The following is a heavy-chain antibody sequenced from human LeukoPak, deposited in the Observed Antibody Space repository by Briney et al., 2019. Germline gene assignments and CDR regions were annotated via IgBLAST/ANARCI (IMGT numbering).Heavy chain of an antibody. Sequence: GGSLRLSCAASGFSFSTYSMIWVRQAPGKGLEWVSSVSGTSEYIYYADSVRGRFTISRDNAKNTVYLQMNSLRAEDTAVYYCARDKIVGPTTLDYWGRGTLVTVSS. CDR3: ARDKIVGPTTLDY. V-gene: IGHV3-21*06. CDR2: VSGTSEYI. D-gene: IGHD1-26*01. J-gene: IGHJ4*02. CDR1: GFSFSTYS.